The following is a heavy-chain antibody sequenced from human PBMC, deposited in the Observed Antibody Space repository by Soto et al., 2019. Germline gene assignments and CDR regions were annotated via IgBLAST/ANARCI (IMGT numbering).Heavy chain of an antibody. J-gene: IGHJ6*02. Sequence: SVKVSCKASGGTFSSYAISWVRQAPGQGLEWTGGIIPIFGTANYAQKFQGRVTITADESTSTAYMELSSLRSEDTAVYYCARSHTATTAGYYYYGMDVWGQGTTVTVSS. CDR1: GGTFSSYA. CDR2: IIPIFGTA. V-gene: IGHV1-69*13. CDR3: ARSHTATTAGYYYYGMDV. D-gene: IGHD1-26*01.